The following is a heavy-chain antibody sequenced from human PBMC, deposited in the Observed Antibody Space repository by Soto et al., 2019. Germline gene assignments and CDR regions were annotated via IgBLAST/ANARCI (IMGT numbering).Heavy chain of an antibody. D-gene: IGHD3-22*01. V-gene: IGHV1-3*01. Sequence: ASVKLSCKASGYIFASSAMQWVRQAPGQGLEWMGYINPGNGNTKYSQKLQGRLTISRDTSANTVYMDLSSLTSKDTAVYYCAKGSPIGSYYGTSGFDYWGQGTLVTVSS. CDR3: AKGSPIGSYYGTSGFDY. CDR2: INPGNGNT. CDR1: GYIFASSA. J-gene: IGHJ4*02.